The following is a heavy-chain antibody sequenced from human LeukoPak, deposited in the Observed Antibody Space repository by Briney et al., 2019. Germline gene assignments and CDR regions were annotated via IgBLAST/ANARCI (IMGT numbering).Heavy chain of an antibody. D-gene: IGHD3-10*01. V-gene: IGHV3-13*01. Sequence: GGSLRLSCAASGFTFSTSDMHWVRHAAGERLEWVSGIAITGDTYYRASVKGRFTISRENSENSLYLQMNSLTVGYTGVYYCAREAFASGTWYFDYWGQGVLVTVSS. CDR2: IAITGDT. CDR3: AREAFASGTWYFDY. J-gene: IGHJ4*02. CDR1: GFTFSTSD.